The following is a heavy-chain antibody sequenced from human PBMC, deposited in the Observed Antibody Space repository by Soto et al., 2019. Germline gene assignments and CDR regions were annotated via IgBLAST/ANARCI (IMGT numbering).Heavy chain of an antibody. CDR1: GGSIIGYS. J-gene: IGHJ4*02. CDR2: LSYSEST. CDR3: ARDGGTYLTRYFDS. V-gene: IGHV4-59*01. Sequence: DSLSLTYSVSGGSIIGYSWSWIRPPPGKGLEWIGYLSYSESTTSTPSLKSRVTISVDTSKNQFSLELSSVTAADTAVYFCARDGGTYLTRYFDSWGQGALVTVSS. D-gene: IGHD3-10*01.